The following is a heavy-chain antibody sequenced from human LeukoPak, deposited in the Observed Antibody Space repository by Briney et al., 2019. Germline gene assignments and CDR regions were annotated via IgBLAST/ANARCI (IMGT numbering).Heavy chain of an antibody. J-gene: IGHJ5*02. V-gene: IGHV4-59*01. CDR2: IYYSGST. D-gene: IGHD3-3*01. CDR1: GGSINNYY. Sequence: PSETLSLTCTVSGGSINNYYWSWIRQPPGKGLEWIGYIYYSGSTNYNPSLKSRVTISIDTSKSQFSPKLSPVTAADTAVYYCARDFWSGYHLFDPWGQGTLVTVSS. CDR3: ARDFWSGYHLFDP.